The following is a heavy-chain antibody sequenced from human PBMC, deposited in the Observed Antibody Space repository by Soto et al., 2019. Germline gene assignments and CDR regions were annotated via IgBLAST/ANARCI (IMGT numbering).Heavy chain of an antibody. V-gene: IGHV4-34*01. Sequence: SETLYLTCAVYGGSFSGYYWSWIRQPPGTGLEWIGEINHSGSTNYNPSLKSRVTISVDTSKNQFSLNLSSVTAADTAVYYCARFSIGGWYHFDYWGQGTLVTVS. CDR3: ARFSIGGWYHFDY. D-gene: IGHD6-19*01. CDR2: INHSGST. J-gene: IGHJ4*02. CDR1: GGSFSGYY.